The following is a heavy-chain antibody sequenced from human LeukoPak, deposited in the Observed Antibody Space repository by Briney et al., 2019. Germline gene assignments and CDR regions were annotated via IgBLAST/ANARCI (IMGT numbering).Heavy chain of an antibody. Sequence: SETLSLTCAVYGGSFSGYYWSWIRQPPGKGLEWIGYIYYSGSTNYNPSLKSRVTISVDTSKNQFSLKLSSVTAADTAVYYCARLGRGSKYPTTGGAFDIWGQGTMVTVSS. D-gene: IGHD3-16*01. V-gene: IGHV4-59*01. CDR1: GGSFSGYY. J-gene: IGHJ3*02. CDR3: ARLGRGSKYPTTGGAFDI. CDR2: IYYSGST.